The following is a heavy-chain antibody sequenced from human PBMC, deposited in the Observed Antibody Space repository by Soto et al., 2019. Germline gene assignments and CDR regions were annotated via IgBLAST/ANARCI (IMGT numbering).Heavy chain of an antibody. CDR3: ALRGVANQLAAAFDI. CDR1: GYTFTSYY. CDR2: INPSGGST. D-gene: IGHD3-10*01. V-gene: IGHV1-46*01. Sequence: ASVKVSCKASGYTFTSYYMHWVRQAPGQGLEWMGIINPSGGSTSYAQKFQGRVTMTRDTSTSTVYMELSSLRSEDTAVYYCALRGVANQLAAAFDIWGQGTMVTVSS. J-gene: IGHJ3*02.